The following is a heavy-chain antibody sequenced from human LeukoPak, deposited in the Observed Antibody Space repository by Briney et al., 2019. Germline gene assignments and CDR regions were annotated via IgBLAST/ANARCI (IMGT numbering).Heavy chain of an antibody. CDR2: ISYDGSNK. Sequence: GGSLRLSCAASGFTFSSYGMHWVRQAPGKGLEWVAVISYDGSNKYYADSVKGRFTISRDNSKNTLYLQTNSLRAEDTAVYYCARGNYDYVWGRFNWFDPWGQGTLVTVSS. CDR1: GFTFSSYG. D-gene: IGHD3-16*01. V-gene: IGHV3-30*03. J-gene: IGHJ5*02. CDR3: ARGNYDYVWGRFNWFDP.